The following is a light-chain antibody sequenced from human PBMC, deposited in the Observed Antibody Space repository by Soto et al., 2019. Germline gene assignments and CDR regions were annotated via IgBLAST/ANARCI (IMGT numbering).Light chain of an antibody. CDR2: GAS. Sequence: EIVLTQSPGTLSVSPGERVTLSCRASQSVGSSYLAWYQQRPGQAPRLLIFGASYMATGIPDRFSGSGSGTDFTLTISRLEPEDFAVYYCQQYSSSPPEFTFGPGTIVDSK. J-gene: IGKJ3*01. CDR3: QQYSSSPPEFT. V-gene: IGKV3-20*01. CDR1: QSVGSSY.